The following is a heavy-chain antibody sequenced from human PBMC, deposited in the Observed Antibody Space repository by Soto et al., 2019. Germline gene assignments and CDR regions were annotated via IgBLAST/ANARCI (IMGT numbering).Heavy chain of an antibody. D-gene: IGHD3-10*01. CDR2: IFYSGTT. CDR1: GGSISSGNYY. Sequence: QVQLQESGPGLVKPSQTLSLTCTVSGGSISSGNYYWTWIRQPPGKGLEWIGYIFYSGTTYYNPSLKSRVTISVDTSKNQFSLKLSSVTAADTAVYYCAIDSGWFGEFNYYYNGMDVWGQGTTFTVSS. J-gene: IGHJ6*02. CDR3: AIDSGWFGEFNYYYNGMDV. V-gene: IGHV4-30-4*01.